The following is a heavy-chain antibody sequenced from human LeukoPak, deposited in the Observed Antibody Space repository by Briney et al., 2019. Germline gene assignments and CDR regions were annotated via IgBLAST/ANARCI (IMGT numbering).Heavy chain of an antibody. CDR2: IWYDGSNK. V-gene: IGHV3-33*06. CDR1: GFTFSSYG. J-gene: IGHJ4*02. Sequence: PGRSLRLSCAASGFTFSSYGMHWVRQAPGKGLEWVAVIWYDGSNKYYADSVKGRFTISRDNSENTLYLQMNSLRAEDTAVYYCAKDLEGAAAPQDYWGQGTLVTVSS. D-gene: IGHD6-13*01. CDR3: AKDLEGAAAPQDY.